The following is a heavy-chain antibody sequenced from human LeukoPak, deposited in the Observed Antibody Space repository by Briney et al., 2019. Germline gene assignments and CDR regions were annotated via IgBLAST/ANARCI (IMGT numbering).Heavy chain of an antibody. CDR1: GYTFTGYY. J-gene: IGHJ4*02. CDR2: INPNSGGT. CDR3: ARSQPPLRYFDWLLPETDY. D-gene: IGHD3-9*01. V-gene: IGHV1-2*02. Sequence: ASVKVSCKASGYTFTGYYMHWVRQAPGQGLEWMGWINPNSGGTNYAQKFQGRVTMTRDTSISTAYMELSRLRSDDTAVYYCARSQPPLRYFDWLLPETDYWGQGTLVTVPS.